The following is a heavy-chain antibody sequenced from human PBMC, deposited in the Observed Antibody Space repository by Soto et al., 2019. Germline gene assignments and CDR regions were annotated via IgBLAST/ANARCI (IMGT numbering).Heavy chain of an antibody. V-gene: IGHV1-69*01. CDR1: GGTFSSDA. Sequence: QVQLVQSGAEVKKPGSSVKVSCKASGGTFSSDAISWVRQAPGQGLEWMGGIIPIFGTANYAQKFQGRVTITADEPTSTAYMELSSLRSEDTAVYYCARVLSITMKSYDAFDIWGQGTMVTVSS. CDR3: ARVLSITMKSYDAFDI. J-gene: IGHJ3*02. D-gene: IGHD3-22*01. CDR2: IIPIFGTA.